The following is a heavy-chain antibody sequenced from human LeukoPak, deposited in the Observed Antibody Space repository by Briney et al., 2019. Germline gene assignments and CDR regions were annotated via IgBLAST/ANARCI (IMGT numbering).Heavy chain of an antibody. CDR3: ATKHTYYYDSSGYSDAFDI. D-gene: IGHD3-22*01. Sequence: ASVKVSCKVSGYTLTESSMHWVRQAPGKGLEWMGGFDPEDGETIYAQKFQGRVTMTEDTSTDTAYMELSSLRSEDTAVYYCATKHTYYYDSSGYSDAFDIWGQGTMVTVSS. J-gene: IGHJ3*02. CDR1: GYTLTESS. V-gene: IGHV1-24*01. CDR2: FDPEDGET.